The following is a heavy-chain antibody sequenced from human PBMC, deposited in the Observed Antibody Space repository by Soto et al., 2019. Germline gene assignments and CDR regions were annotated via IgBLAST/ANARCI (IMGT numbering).Heavy chain of an antibody. CDR1: GGSIRNYF. J-gene: IGHJ3*02. CDR2: IYSSGNT. CDR3: VRDVESPGISGSWGAFDI. V-gene: IGHV4-4*07. D-gene: IGHD1-20*01. Sequence: QVQLQESGPGLVKPSETLSLICTVSGGSIRNYFWTWIRQPAGKGLEWIGRIYSSGNTVYNASLKSRVTMSIDMSKNQFSLKPSSMTAADTAVYYCVRDVESPGISGSWGAFDIWGQGTVVTVSS.